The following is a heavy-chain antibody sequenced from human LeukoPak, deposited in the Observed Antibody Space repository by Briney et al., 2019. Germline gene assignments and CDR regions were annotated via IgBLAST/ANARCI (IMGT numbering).Heavy chain of an antibody. CDR1: GFSFKSYA. D-gene: IGHD2-2*01. CDR2: IYHSGST. J-gene: IGHJ3*02. Sequence: GSLRLSCAASGFSFKSYAMNWVRQAPGKGLEWIGSIYHSGSTDYNPSLQSRVTISVDTSKNQFSLNLTSVTAADTAVYYCARYPASIIIGAFDIWGQGTMVTVSS. V-gene: IGHV4-38-2*01. CDR3: ARYPASIIIGAFDI.